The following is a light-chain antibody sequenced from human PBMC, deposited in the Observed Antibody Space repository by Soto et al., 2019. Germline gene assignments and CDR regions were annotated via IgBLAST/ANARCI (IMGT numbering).Light chain of an antibody. Sequence: EIVLTQSPATLSLSPGERATLSCRASQSVSSNLAWYQQKPGQAPRLLIYGASTRAFGIPDRFSGSGSGTDFTLTISRLEPEDFAVYYCQQYDRSSITFGQGTRLEIK. J-gene: IGKJ5*01. V-gene: IGKV3-20*01. CDR1: QSVSSN. CDR2: GAS. CDR3: QQYDRSSIT.